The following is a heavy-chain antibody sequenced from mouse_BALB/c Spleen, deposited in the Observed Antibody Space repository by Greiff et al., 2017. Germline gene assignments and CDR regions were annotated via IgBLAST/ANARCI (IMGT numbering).Heavy chain of an antibody. CDR2: ISSGGST. CDR3: GGVADAWFAY. J-gene: IGHJ3*01. Sequence: EGNVVESGGGLVTPGRSLTLSCAASGFTFSSYAMSWVRQTPEKRLEWVASISSGGSTYYPDSVKGRFTISRDNARNLLYLQMSSLRSEDTAMYYCGGVADAWFAYWGQGTLVTVSA. V-gene: IGHV5-6-5*01. CDR1: GFTFSSYA.